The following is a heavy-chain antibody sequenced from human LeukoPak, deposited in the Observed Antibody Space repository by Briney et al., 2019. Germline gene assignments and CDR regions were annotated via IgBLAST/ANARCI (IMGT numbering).Heavy chain of an antibody. CDR2: INYSGST. CDR3: ARREGPPKNFDV. Sequence: SETLSLTCAVSGGSISSSSIYWGWIRQPPGKGLEWIGSINYSGSTHYNPSLKSRVTISVDTSKNQFSLMLSSVTAADTAVYYCARREGPPKNFDVWGQGSLVTVSS. CDR1: GGSISSSSIY. J-gene: IGHJ4*02. V-gene: IGHV4-39*01.